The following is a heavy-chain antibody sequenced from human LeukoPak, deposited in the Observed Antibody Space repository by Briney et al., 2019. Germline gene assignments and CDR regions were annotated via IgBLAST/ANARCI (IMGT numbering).Heavy chain of an antibody. V-gene: IGHV4-34*01. CDR2: INHSGNT. Sequence: PSETLSLTCAVYGGSFSGYYWSWIRQPPGKGLEWIGEINHSGNTNYNPSLKSRVTISVDTSKNQLSLRLSSVTAADTAVYYCARHPHYYFDNSARWGQGTLVTVSS. J-gene: IGHJ4*02. D-gene: IGHD3-22*01. CDR1: GGSFSGYY. CDR3: ARHPHYYFDNSAR.